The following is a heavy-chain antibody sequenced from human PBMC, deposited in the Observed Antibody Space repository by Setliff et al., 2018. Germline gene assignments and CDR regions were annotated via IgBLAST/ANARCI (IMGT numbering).Heavy chain of an antibody. V-gene: IGHV4-59*08. CDR2: IYSSGIT. CDR3: ARQPPLNWAIPFDL. Sequence: PSETLPLTCTVSGGSITNFYWNWIRQSPGKGLEWIGYIYSSGITNYNPSLKSRLTMSVDTSKNQFSLHLSSMTAADTAVYYCARQPPLNWAIPFDLWGQGKRVTVSS. CDR1: GGSITNFY. J-gene: IGHJ3*01. D-gene: IGHD7-27*01.